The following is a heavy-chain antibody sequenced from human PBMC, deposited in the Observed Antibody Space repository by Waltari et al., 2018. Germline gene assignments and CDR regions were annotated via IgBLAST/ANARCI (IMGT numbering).Heavy chain of an antibody. CDR2: IIPLFGKT. CDR1: GGSFRHYA. V-gene: IGHV1-69*01. D-gene: IGHD6-13*01. J-gene: IGHJ3*02. CDR3: ARGSYSSSWFNLKAFHI. Sequence: QVPLLQSGAEVKKPGSSVKVSCKASGGSFRHYAIRWVRQAPGQGLEWMGGIIPLFGKTNYAQKFQGRLTITADESTTIAYMDLSSLRFEDTAVYYCARGSYSSSWFNLKAFHIWGQGTMVTVSS.